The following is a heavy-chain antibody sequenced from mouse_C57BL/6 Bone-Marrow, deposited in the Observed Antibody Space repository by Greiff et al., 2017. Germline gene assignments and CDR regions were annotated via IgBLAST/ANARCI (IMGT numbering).Heavy chain of an antibody. J-gene: IGHJ4*01. CDR1: GFSLSTFGMG. Sequence: QVTLKESGPGILQPSQTLSLTCSFSGFSLSTFGMGVGWIRQPSGKGLEWLAHIWWDDDKYYNPALKSRLTISKDTSKDQVFLKIANVDTAATAAYYCARMWAIYYDYGDAMEYGGQGTSATVSS. CDR3: ARMWAIYYDYGDAMEY. CDR2: IWWDDDK. V-gene: IGHV8-8*01. D-gene: IGHD2-4*01.